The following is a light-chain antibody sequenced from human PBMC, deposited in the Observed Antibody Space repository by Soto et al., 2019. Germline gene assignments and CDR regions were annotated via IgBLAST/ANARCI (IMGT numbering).Light chain of an antibody. Sequence: EIVLTQSPGTLSLSPGERATLSCRASQSVRSSHLAWYQQMPGQAPRLLMFRTSSRATGFPASFSGSGSGTEFNLTISSLQSEDFGVYYCQQYNNWPRATFGGGTKVDI. CDR2: RTS. CDR3: QQYNNWPRAT. V-gene: IGKV3-15*01. J-gene: IGKJ4*01. CDR1: QSVRSSH.